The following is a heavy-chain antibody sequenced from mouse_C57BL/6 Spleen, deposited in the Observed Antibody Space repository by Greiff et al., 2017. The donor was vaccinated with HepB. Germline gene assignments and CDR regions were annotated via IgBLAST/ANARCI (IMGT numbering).Heavy chain of an antibody. D-gene: IGHD4-1*01. J-gene: IGHJ2*01. CDR2: INPNNGGT. V-gene: IGHV1-22*01. CDR1: GYTFTDYN. CDR3: ARGTGTNFDY. Sequence: SGPELVHPGASVTMSCKASGYTFTDYNMHWVKQSHGKSLEWIGYINPNNGGTSYNQKFKGKATLTVNKSSSTAYMELRSLTSEDSAVYYCARGTGTNFDYWGQGTTLTVSS.